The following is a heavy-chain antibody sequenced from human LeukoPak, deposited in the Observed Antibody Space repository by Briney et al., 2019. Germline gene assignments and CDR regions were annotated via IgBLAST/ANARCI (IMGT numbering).Heavy chain of an antibody. CDR2: IKSDGSST. CDR3: ARGGRYAYFLDY. J-gene: IGHJ4*02. D-gene: IGHD3-16*01. CDR1: GFIFSDYW. V-gene: IGHV3-74*01. Sequence: GGSLRLSCAASGFIFSDYWMHWVRQGPGKGLVWVSRIKSDGSSTSYADSVKGRFTISRDNAKNTVYVHMNSLRDEDTAVYYCARGGRYAYFLDYWGQGTLVTVSS.